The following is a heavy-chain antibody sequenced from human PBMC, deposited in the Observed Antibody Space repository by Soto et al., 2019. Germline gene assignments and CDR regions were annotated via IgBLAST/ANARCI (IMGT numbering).Heavy chain of an antibody. J-gene: IGHJ3*02. D-gene: IGHD4-4*01. Sequence: PGGSLRLSCAASGFTFSSYEMNWVRQAPGKGLEWVSYISSSGSTIYYADSVKGRFTISRDNAKNSLYLQMNSLRAEDTALYYCAKDLYSNYGDAFDIWGQGTMVTVSS. V-gene: IGHV3-48*03. CDR3: AKDLYSNYGDAFDI. CDR1: GFTFSSYE. CDR2: ISSSGSTI.